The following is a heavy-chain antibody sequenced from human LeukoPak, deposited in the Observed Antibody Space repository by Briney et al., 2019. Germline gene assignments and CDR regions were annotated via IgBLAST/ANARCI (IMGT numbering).Heavy chain of an antibody. CDR3: ATLRPRQQLVVDH. D-gene: IGHD6-13*01. CDR1: GFTFSSYG. J-gene: IGHJ4*02. Sequence: GGSLRLSCAASGFTFSSYGMHWVRQAPGKGLEWVAVIWYDGSNKYYADSVKGRFTISRDNSKDTLYLQMSSLRAEDTAVYYCATLRPRQQLVVDHWGQGTLVTVSS. V-gene: IGHV3-33*01. CDR2: IWYDGSNK.